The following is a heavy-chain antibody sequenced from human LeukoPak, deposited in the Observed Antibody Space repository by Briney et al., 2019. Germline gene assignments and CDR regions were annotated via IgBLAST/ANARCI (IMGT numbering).Heavy chain of an antibody. CDR2: ISSSSSYI. CDR3: ARDRGTRYCSGGSCYSSRRFDP. Sequence: GGSLRLSCAASGFTFSSYSMDWVRQAPGKGLEWVSSISSSSSYIYYADSVKGRFTISRDNAKNSLYLQMNSLRAEDTAVYYCARDRGTRYCSGGSCYSSRRFDPWGQGTLVTVSS. V-gene: IGHV3-21*01. CDR1: GFTFSSYS. J-gene: IGHJ5*02. D-gene: IGHD2-15*01.